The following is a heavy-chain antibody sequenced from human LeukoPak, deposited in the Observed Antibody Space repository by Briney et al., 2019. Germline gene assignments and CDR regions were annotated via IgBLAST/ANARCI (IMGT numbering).Heavy chain of an antibody. CDR2: ITPFNGNT. CDR1: GYTFTYRY. J-gene: IGHJ3*02. V-gene: IGHV1-45*02. CDR3: VALMRRDAFDI. D-gene: IGHD2-8*01. Sequence: SVKVSCKASGYTFTYRYLHWVRQAPGQALEWMGWITPFNGNTNYAQKFQDRVTITRDRSMSTAYMELSSLRSEDTAMYYRVALMRRDAFDIWGQGTMVTVSS.